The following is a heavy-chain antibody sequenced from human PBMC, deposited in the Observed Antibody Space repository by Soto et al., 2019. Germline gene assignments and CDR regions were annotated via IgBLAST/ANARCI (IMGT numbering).Heavy chain of an antibody. D-gene: IGHD3-16*01. Sequence: GGSLRLSCAASGFAFSSYWMHWVRQTPGKGQVWVSRIKSDGSSTDYADSVKGRFTISRDNAKNTLYVQMNSLRAEDTAVYYCTRGYDSWGQGTLVTVSS. CDR2: IKSDGSST. CDR1: GFAFSSYW. CDR3: TRGYDS. V-gene: IGHV3-74*01. J-gene: IGHJ4*02.